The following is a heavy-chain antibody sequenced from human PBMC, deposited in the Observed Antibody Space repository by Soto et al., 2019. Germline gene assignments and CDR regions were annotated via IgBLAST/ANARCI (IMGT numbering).Heavy chain of an antibody. Sequence: GGSLRLSCAASGFTFSSYWMSWVRQAPGKGLEWVANIKQDGSEKYYVDSVKGRFTISRDNAKNSLYLQMNSLRAEDTVVYYCARIYSGYDYYFDYWGQGTLVTVSS. CDR1: GFTFSSYW. D-gene: IGHD5-12*01. J-gene: IGHJ4*02. V-gene: IGHV3-7*01. CDR3: ARIYSGYDYYFDY. CDR2: IKQDGSEK.